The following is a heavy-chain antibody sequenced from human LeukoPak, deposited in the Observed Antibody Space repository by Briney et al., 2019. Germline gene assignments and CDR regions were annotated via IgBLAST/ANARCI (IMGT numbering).Heavy chain of an antibody. D-gene: IGHD1-26*01. CDR3: ARDRGRYYHYGLDV. V-gene: IGHV1-18*01. CDR1: GYSFISYG. CDR2: ISAYNGNT. J-gene: IGHJ6*04. Sequence: ASVKVSCKAFGYSFISYGITWVRQAPGQGLEWMGWISAYNGNTNYAQKVQGRVTMTTDTSTSTAYMEVRSLRSDDTAVYYCARDRGRYYHYGLDVWGKGTTVTVSS.